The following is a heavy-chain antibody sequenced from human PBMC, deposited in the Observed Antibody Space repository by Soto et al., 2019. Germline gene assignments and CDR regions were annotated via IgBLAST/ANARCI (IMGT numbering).Heavy chain of an antibody. CDR3: ARDLRLDS. Sequence: QVQLQESGPGLVKPSETLSLTCTVSGGSIISYYWSWIRQPPGKGLEWIGYIYYSGSTNYNPSLQSRVTISVDTSKNQFSLKLSSVTAADTAVYYCARDLRLDSWGQGTLVTVSS. J-gene: IGHJ5*01. V-gene: IGHV4-59*01. CDR2: IYYSGST. CDR1: GGSIISYY.